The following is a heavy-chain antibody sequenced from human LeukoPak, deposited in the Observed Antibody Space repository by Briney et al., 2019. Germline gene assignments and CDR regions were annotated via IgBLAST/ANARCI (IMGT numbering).Heavy chain of an antibody. CDR1: GYTFTSYD. D-gene: IGHD6-13*01. CDR2: MNPNSANT. J-gene: IGHJ6*02. V-gene: IGHV1-8*01. CDR3: ARLASSSWPLYYYYGLDV. Sequence: ASLRVSCKASGYTFTSYDINWVRQATGQGLEGMGWMNPNSANTGYAQKFQGRVTMTRNTSISTAYMELSSLRSEDTAVYYCARLASSSWPLYYYYGLDVWGQGTTVTVSS.